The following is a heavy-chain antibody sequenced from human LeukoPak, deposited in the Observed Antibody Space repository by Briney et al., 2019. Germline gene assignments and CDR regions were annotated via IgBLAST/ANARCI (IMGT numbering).Heavy chain of an antibody. Sequence: PGGSLRLSCAASGFTFSSYGMHWVRQAPGKGLEWVAFIRYDGSNKYYADSVKGRFTISRDNSKNTLYLQMNSLRAEDTAVYYCAKSWRIAAAGLDFDYWGQGTLVTVSS. CDR3: AKSWRIAAAGLDFDY. J-gene: IGHJ4*02. CDR2: IRYDGSNK. V-gene: IGHV3-30*02. CDR1: GFTFSSYG. D-gene: IGHD6-13*01.